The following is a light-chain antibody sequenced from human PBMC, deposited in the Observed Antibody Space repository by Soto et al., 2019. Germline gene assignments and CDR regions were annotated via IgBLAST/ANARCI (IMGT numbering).Light chain of an antibody. CDR1: QSISSW. CDR2: DAS. V-gene: IGKV1-5*01. J-gene: IGKJ1*01. CDR3: QQYNSYRT. Sequence: DIVMTQYPYTLSASVGDRVTITCRASQSISSWLAWYQQKPGKAPKLLIYDASSLESGVPSRFSGSGSGTEFTLTISSLQPDDFATYYCQQYNSYRTFGQGTKVEIK.